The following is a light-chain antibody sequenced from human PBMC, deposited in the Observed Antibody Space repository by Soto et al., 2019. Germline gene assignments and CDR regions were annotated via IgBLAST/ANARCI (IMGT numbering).Light chain of an antibody. Sequence: IVLTESPATLSVSPCERATLSCMASESVSRNFAWHEQKPGHTTRLLIYSASIGATGTAARFSGSGSGSDFTLTISSLQSEDFAVYYCQQYNKWPLTFGPGTKVDI. CDR3: QQYNKWPLT. CDR1: ESVSRN. J-gene: IGKJ3*01. CDR2: SAS. V-gene: IGKV3-15*01.